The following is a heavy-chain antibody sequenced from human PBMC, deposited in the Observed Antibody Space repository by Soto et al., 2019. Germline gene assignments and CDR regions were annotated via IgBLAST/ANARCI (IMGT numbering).Heavy chain of an antibody. CDR1: GFTFSSYE. CDR2: ISRSGSTI. J-gene: IGHJ6*02. CDR3: ARDHKGGYYYYGMDV. Sequence: EVQLVESGGGLVQPGGSLRLSCAASGFTFSSYEMNWVRQAPGKGLEWVSYISRSGSTIYYADSVKGRFTISRDNAKNSLYLQMNSLRAEDTAVYYCARDHKGGYYYYGMDVWGQGTTVTVSS. V-gene: IGHV3-48*03.